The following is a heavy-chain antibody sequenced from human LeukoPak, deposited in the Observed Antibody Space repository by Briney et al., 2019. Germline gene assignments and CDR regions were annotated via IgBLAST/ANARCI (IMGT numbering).Heavy chain of an antibody. CDR3: ARIVGASYYFDY. Sequence: PSETLSLTCAVYGGSFSGYSWTWIRQPPGKGLEWIGEIDRSGSTNYNPSLKSRLTISVDASKNQFSLKLTSVTAADTAVYYCARIVGASYYFDYWGQGTLVTVSS. J-gene: IGHJ4*02. D-gene: IGHD1-26*01. V-gene: IGHV4-34*01. CDR2: IDRSGST. CDR1: GGSFSGYS.